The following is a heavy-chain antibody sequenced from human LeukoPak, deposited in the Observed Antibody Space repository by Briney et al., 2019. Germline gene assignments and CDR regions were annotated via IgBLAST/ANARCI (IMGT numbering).Heavy chain of an antibody. V-gene: IGHV3-21*01. J-gene: IGHJ4*02. D-gene: IGHD3-10*01. CDR3: ARAYGYYGSGSHYFDY. CDR2: ISSSSSYI. CDR1: GFTFSSYS. Sequence: GGSLRLSCAASGFTFSSYSMNWVRQAPGKGLEWVSSISSSSSYIYYADSVKGRFTISRDNAKNSLYLQMNSLRAEDTAVYYCARAYGYYGSGSHYFDYWGQGTLVTVSS.